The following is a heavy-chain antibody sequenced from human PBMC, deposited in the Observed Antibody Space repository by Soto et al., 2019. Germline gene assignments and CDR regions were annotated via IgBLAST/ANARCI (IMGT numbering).Heavy chain of an antibody. CDR1: GFSLNTGGVG. Sequence: QITLKESGPTVVKPTQTLTLTCSLSGFSLNTGGVGVGWIRQPPGKALEWLAVIYWDDDKSWTPSLRDRLTTNRDAADDLVVLTVTNMDPVDTGTYYCARRRGGFGGGWTTPYFDYWGQGTLVTVSS. CDR2: IYWDDDK. V-gene: IGHV2-5*02. D-gene: IGHD6-19*01. J-gene: IGHJ4*02. CDR3: ARRRGGFGGGWTTPYFDY.